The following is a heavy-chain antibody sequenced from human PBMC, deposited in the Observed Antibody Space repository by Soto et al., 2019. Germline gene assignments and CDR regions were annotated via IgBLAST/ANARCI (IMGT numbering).Heavy chain of an antibody. D-gene: IGHD5-12*01. J-gene: IGHJ6*03. CDR1: GFTFSSYW. Sequence: EVQLVESGGGLVQPGGSLRLSCEASGFTFSSYWMSWVRQAPGKGLERVANIKQDGSEKYYVDSVKGRFTISRDNAKNSLYLQMNSLRAEDTAVYYCARVAYYYYYMDVWGKGTTVTVSS. CDR3: ARVAYYYYYMDV. CDR2: IKQDGSEK. V-gene: IGHV3-7*01.